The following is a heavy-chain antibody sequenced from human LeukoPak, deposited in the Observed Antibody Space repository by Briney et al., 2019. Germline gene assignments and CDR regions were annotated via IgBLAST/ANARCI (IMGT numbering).Heavy chain of an antibody. CDR1: GFTFSSYA. Sequence: GGSLRLSCAASGFTFSSYAMSWVRQAPGKGLEWVSAISGSGGSTYYADSMKGRFTISRDNSKNTLYLQMNSLRAEDTAVYYCAKDLGVRGNFDYWGQGTLVTVSS. V-gene: IGHV3-23*01. D-gene: IGHD3-10*01. CDR3: AKDLGVRGNFDY. CDR2: ISGSGGST. J-gene: IGHJ4*02.